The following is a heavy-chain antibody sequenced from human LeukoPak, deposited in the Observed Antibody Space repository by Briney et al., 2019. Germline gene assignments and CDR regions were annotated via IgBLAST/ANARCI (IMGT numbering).Heavy chain of an antibody. J-gene: IGHJ4*02. CDR1: GGSISSSSYY. V-gene: IGHV4-39*07. CDR2: IYYSGST. Sequence: SETLSLACTVSGGSISSSSYYWGWIRQPPGKGLEWIGSIYYSGSTYYNPSLKSRVTISVDTSKNQFSLKLSSVTAADTAVYYCARGYSSGWSSYWGQGTLVTVSS. D-gene: IGHD6-19*01. CDR3: ARGYSSGWSSY.